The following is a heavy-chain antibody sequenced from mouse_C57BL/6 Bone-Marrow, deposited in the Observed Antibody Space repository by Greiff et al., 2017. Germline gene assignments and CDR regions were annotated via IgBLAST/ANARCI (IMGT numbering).Heavy chain of an antibody. Sequence: QVQLQQSGPELVKPGASVKISCKASGYAFSSSWMNWVKQRPGKGLEWIGRIYPGDGDTNYNGKFKGKATLTADKSSRTAYMQLSSLTSEDSAVYFCARRIRFDVWGTGTTVTVSS. CDR3: ARRIRFDV. V-gene: IGHV1-82*01. CDR1: GYAFSSSW. CDR2: IYPGDGDT. J-gene: IGHJ1*03.